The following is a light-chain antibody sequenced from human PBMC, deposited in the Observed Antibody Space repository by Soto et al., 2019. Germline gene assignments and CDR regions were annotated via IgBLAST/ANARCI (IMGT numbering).Light chain of an antibody. CDR2: AAS. CDR1: QSVGSN. Sequence: EIVMTHSPATLSVSPVEIANLSFRASQSVGSNVAWYQHKPGQAPRLLIYAASTRATGIPARFSGSGSGTEFTLTISSLQSEDFAVYYCQKYNNWPRKFGQGTKVDIK. CDR3: QKYNNWPRK. V-gene: IGKV3-15*01. J-gene: IGKJ1*01.